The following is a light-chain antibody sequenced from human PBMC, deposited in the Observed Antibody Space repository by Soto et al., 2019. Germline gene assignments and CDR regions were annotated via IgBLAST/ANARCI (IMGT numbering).Light chain of an antibody. CDR2: GNS. CDR3: QSYASSLSGSV. CDR1: SSNIGAGYD. Sequence: QSVLTQPPSVSGAPGQRVTISCTVSSSNIGAGYDVHWYQQLPGTAPKLIIYGNSNRPSGVPDRFSGSKSGTSASLSITGLQAEDEADYDCQSYASSLSGSVFGGGTKLTVL. V-gene: IGLV1-40*01. J-gene: IGLJ3*02.